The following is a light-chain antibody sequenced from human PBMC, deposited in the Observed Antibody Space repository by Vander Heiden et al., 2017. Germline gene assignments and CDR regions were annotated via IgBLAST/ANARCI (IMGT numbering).Light chain of an antibody. CDR2: ANS. Sequence: QSVLTQPPSVSAAPGQSVTISCTGSSSNIGAGYDVHWYQQVPGTAPKLLISANSNRPSGVPDRFSGSKSGTSASLTITGLQAEDEADYYCQSYDRSLTGWVFGGGAKLTVL. J-gene: IGLJ3*02. CDR1: SSNIGAGYD. V-gene: IGLV1-40*01. CDR3: QSYDRSLTGWV.